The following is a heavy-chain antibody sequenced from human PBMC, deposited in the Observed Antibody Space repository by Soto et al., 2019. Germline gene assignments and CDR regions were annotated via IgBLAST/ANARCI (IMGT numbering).Heavy chain of an antibody. V-gene: IGHV5-51*01. CDR3: ARQDLNYYDSSGYYFHGMDV. CDR2: IYPGDSDT. D-gene: IGHD3-22*01. Sequence: PGESLKISCKGSGYSFTSYWIGWVRQMPGKGLEWVGIIYPGDSDTRYSPSFQGQVTISADKSISTAYLQWSSLKASDTAMYYCARQDLNYYDSSGYYFHGMDVWGQGTTVTVSS. CDR1: GYSFTSYW. J-gene: IGHJ6*02.